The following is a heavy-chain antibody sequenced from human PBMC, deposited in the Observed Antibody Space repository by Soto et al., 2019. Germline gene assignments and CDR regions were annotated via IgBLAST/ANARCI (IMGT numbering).Heavy chain of an antibody. Sequence: ASVKVSCKASGYTFTSYGISWVRQAPGQGLEWMGWISAYNGNTNYAQKLRGRVTMTTDTSTSTAYMEPRSLRSDDTAVYYCARSIDSSSVFYYYYGMDVWGQGTTVTVSS. V-gene: IGHV1-18*04. J-gene: IGHJ6*02. CDR2: ISAYNGNT. D-gene: IGHD6-6*01. CDR1: GYTFTSYG. CDR3: ARSIDSSSVFYYYYGMDV.